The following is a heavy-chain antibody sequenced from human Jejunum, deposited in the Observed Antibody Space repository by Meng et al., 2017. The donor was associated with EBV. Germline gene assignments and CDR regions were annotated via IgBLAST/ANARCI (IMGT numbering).Heavy chain of an antibody. J-gene: IGHJ4*02. CDR2: INTRTGNR. Sequence: RLGKAWVGVQDVCATVKVSRNASVETSSRYAMNWVRQAPGQAREWMGWINTRTGNRAYTQGFTGRCVVSLSTATTKAHLQLSSLYAEDTAMYYCASEISTATFGYWGQGTLVTVSS. V-gene: IGHV7-4-1*02. D-gene: IGHD2-21*02. CDR3: ASEISTATFGY. CDR1: VETSSRYA.